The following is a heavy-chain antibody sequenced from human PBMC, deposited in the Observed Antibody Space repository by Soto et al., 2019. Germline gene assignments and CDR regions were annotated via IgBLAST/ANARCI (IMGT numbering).Heavy chain of an antibody. CDR1: GGSFSGYY. V-gene: IGHV4-34*01. CDR2: INHSGST. J-gene: IGHJ1*01. CDR3: ARGAGAAAVPQH. D-gene: IGHD6-13*01. Sequence: SETLSLTCAVYGGSFSGYYWSWICQPPGKGLEWIGEINHSGSTNYNPSLKSRVTISVDTSKNQFSLKLSSVTAADTAVYYCARGAGAAAVPQHWGQGTLVTVSS.